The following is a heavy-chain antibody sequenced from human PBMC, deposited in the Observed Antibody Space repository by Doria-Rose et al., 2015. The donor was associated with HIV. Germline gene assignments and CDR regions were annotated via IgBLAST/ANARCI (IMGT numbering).Heavy chain of an antibody. CDR2: ISSSGSTI. CDR3: AREPQSGITGTYAFDI. D-gene: IGHD1-20*01. CDR1: GFTFSDYY. Sequence: VQLVQSGGGLVKPGGSLRLSCAASGFTFSDYYMSWIRQAPGKGLEWVSSISSSGSTIYYADSVKGRFTISRDNAKNSLYLQMNSLRAEDTAVLYCAREPQSGITGTYAFDIWGQGTMVTVSS. V-gene: IGHV3-11*04. J-gene: IGHJ3*02.